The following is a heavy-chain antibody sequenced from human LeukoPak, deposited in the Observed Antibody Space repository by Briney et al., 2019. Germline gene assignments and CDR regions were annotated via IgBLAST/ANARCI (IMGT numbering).Heavy chain of an antibody. V-gene: IGHV3-7*04. CDR2: IHQDGGEK. Sequence: GGPLRLSCEASGFTLGIYWMTWVRQAPGKGLEWVANIHQDGGEKYHVDSVRGRFTISRDNAKNSLYLQMNSLRAEDTAVYYCARDRDRGGFDPWGQGTLVTV. D-gene: IGHD3-10*01. J-gene: IGHJ5*02. CDR1: GFTLGIYW. CDR3: ARDRDRGGFDP.